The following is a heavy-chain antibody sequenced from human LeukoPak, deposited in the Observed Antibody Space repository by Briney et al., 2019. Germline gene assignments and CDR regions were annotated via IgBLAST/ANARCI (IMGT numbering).Heavy chain of an antibody. J-gene: IGHJ4*02. CDR1: GYTFSSHG. Sequence: GASVKVSCKASGYTFSSHGYTWVRQALGQGLEWMGWISAYNGNTDYAQKFQGRVTMTTDTSTSTAYMELRSLRSDDTAVYFCARAYYHDTSSYQGFDFWGQGTLVTVSS. V-gene: IGHV1-18*01. CDR3: ARAYYHDTSSYQGFDF. D-gene: IGHD3-22*01. CDR2: ISAYNGNT.